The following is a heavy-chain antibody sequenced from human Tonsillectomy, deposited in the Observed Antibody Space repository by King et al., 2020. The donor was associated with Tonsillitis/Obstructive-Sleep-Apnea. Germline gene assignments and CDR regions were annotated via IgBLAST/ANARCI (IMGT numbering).Heavy chain of an antibody. CDR2: IYWDDDN. Sequence: TLKESGPTLVKPTQTLTLTCTFSGFSLSTGGVGVGWIRQPPGKALEWLALIYWDDDNGYSPSLKSRLTITKDTSKNQVVLTMTNMDPVDTATYYCARGSYDSDAFDIWGQGTMVTVSS. CDR1: GFSLSTGGVG. D-gene: IGHD3-10*01. CDR3: ARGSYDSDAFDI. J-gene: IGHJ3*02. V-gene: IGHV2-5*02.